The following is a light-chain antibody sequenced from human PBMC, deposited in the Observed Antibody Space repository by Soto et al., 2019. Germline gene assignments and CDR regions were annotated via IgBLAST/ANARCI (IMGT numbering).Light chain of an antibody. CDR2: SNN. CDR1: SSNIGSNT. CDR3: GAWDDSLNGYV. V-gene: IGLV1-44*01. Sequence: QSVLTQPPSASGTPGQRVTISCSGSSSNIGSNTVNWYQQLPGTAPKLLTYSNNQRPSGVPDRFSASKSGTSASLAISGLQSEDEADYYCGAWDDSLNGYVFGTETKVTVL. J-gene: IGLJ1*01.